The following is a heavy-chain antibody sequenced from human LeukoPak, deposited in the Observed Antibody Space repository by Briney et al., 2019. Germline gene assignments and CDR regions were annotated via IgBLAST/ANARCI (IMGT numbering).Heavy chain of an antibody. J-gene: IGHJ5*02. V-gene: IGHV3-11*06. D-gene: IGHD2-8*01. CDR3: ARTRHCTNGVCRNWFDP. Sequence: AVKGRFTISRDNAKNSLYLQMNSLRAEDTAVYYCARTRHCTNGVCRNWFDPWGQGTLVTVSS.